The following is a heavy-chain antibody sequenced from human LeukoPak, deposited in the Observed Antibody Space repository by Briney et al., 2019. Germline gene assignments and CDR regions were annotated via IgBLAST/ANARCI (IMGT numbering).Heavy chain of an antibody. J-gene: IGHJ4*02. Sequence: PGRSLRLSCAASGFTFSSYAMHWVRQAPGKGLEWVAVISYNGSNKYYADSVKGRFTISRDNSKNTLYLQMNSLRAEDTAVYYCARGKAVWYSSGWYDPTYFDYWGQGTLVTVSS. CDR3: ARGKAVWYSSGWYDPTYFDY. V-gene: IGHV3-30*04. CDR1: GFTFSSYA. CDR2: ISYNGSNK. D-gene: IGHD6-19*01.